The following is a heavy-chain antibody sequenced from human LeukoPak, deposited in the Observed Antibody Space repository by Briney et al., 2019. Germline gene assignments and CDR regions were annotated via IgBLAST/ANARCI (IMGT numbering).Heavy chain of an antibody. V-gene: IGHV3-7*01. D-gene: IGHD2-21*02. J-gene: IGHJ4*02. Sequence: ERSLRLSCAASGFTFSSYGMHWVRQAPGKGLEWVANIKQDGSERNYVDSVKGRFTISRDNAKNSLYLQMNSLRAEDAAVYYCARENSLVVLTALLDYWGQGTLVTVSS. CDR2: IKQDGSER. CDR3: ARENSLVVLTALLDY. CDR1: GFTFSSYG.